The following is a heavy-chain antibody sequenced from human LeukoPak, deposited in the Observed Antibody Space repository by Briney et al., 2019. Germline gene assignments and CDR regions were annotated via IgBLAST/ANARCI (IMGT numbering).Heavy chain of an antibody. CDR2: ISAYNGNT. J-gene: IGHJ4*02. Sequence: ASVKVSCKASGYTFTSYGISWLRQAPGQGLKWMGWISAYNGNTNYAQKLQGRVTMTTDTSTSTAYMELRSLRSDDTAVYYCAREGSEDYSFDYWGQGTLVTVSS. V-gene: IGHV1-18*01. CDR3: AREGSEDYSFDY. D-gene: IGHD2-15*01. CDR1: GYTFTSYG.